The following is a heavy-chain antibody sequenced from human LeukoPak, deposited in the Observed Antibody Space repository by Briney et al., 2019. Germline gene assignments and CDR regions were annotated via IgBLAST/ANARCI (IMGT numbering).Heavy chain of an antibody. V-gene: IGHV4-34*01. CDR2: INQSGST. J-gene: IGHJ4*02. Sequence: NPSETLSLTCAVYGGSFSGYCWSWIRQPPGKGLEWIGEINQSGSTNCSPSLKSRVTISVDTSKNQFSLKLSSVTAADTAVYYCARGWRFGELSYPFDYWGQGPLVPVSS. CDR3: ARGWRFGELSYPFDY. D-gene: IGHD3-16*02. CDR1: GGSFSGYC.